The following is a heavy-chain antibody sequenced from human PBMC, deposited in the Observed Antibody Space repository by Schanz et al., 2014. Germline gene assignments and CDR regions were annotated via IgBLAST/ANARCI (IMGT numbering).Heavy chain of an antibody. CDR3: ARLSMEFERGKSYYYYMDV. Sequence: QVQLIQSGAEVKKPGASVKVSCTASGYTFTSYAMHWVRQAPGHRPEWMGRINAGTGNTEYSQKFQGRVTITADSSTSTAYMELSSLRSEDTAVYYCARLSMEFERGKSYYYYMDVWGRGTTVTGSS. V-gene: IGHV1-3*01. D-gene: IGHD3-10*01. J-gene: IGHJ6*03. CDR1: GYTFTSYA. CDR2: INAGTGNT.